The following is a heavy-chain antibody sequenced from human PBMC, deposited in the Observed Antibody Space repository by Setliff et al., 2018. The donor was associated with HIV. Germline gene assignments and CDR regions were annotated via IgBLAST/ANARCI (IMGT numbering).Heavy chain of an antibody. CDR1: GGSISSHY. J-gene: IGHJ6*02. V-gene: IGHV4-59*11. CDR2: MYFRGNA. CDR3: ARVETTVRGATYGLDV. D-gene: IGHD3-10*01. Sequence: SETLSLTCTVSGGSISSHYWSWIRQAPGKGLEWIGTMYFRGNARNSPSLKSRVTILVDTSKNQLSLNLTSVTAADTAVYYGARVETTVRGATYGLDVWGQGTTVTVSS.